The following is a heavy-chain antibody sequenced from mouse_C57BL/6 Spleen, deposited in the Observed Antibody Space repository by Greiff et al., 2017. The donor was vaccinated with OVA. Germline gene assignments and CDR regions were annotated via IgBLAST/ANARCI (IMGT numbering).Heavy chain of an antibody. CDR2: IDPSDSYT. Sequence: QVQLQQPGAELVMPGASVKLSCKASGYTFTSYWMHWVKQRPGQGLEWIGEIDPSDSYTNYNQKFQGKATLTIDKSSNTAYLQLSSRTSEDSAVYYCSRYSSGSYYAIDYWGQGTSVTVSS. J-gene: IGHJ4*01. CDR1: GYTFTSYW. V-gene: IGHV1-69*01. D-gene: IGHD3-1*01. CDR3: SRYSSGSYYAIDY.